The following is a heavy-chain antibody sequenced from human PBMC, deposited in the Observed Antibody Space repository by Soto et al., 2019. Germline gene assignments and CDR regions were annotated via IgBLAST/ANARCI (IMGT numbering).Heavy chain of an antibody. CDR1: GGSVSNNNYY. CDR2: IYYSGST. Sequence: QLQLQESGPRLVKPSETLSLTCTVSGGSVSNNNYYWGWIRQPPGQGLEWIGDIYYSGSTYYNPSLKSRVTISVDTSKNQFSLKLRSVTAADTAVYYCARHTMGSSRRIDYWGQGALVTVSS. J-gene: IGHJ4*02. CDR3: ARHTMGSSRRIDY. V-gene: IGHV4-39*01. D-gene: IGHD1-26*01.